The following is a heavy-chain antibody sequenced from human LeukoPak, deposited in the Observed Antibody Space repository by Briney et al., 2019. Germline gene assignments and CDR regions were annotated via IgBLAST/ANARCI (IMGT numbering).Heavy chain of an antibody. D-gene: IGHD1-26*01. CDR3: AKEVGATYLDY. V-gene: IGHV3-30*18. CDR1: GFTFSSYG. CDR2: ISYDGSNK. Sequence: PGGSLRLSCVASGFTFSSYGMHWVRQAPGKGLEWVAVISYDGSNKYYADSVKGRFTISRDNSKNTLYLQMNSLRAEDTAVYYCAKEVGATYLDYWGQGTLVTVSS. J-gene: IGHJ4*02.